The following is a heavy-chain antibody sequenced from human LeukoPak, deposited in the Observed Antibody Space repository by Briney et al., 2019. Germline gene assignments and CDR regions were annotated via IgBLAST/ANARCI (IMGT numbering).Heavy chain of an antibody. D-gene: IGHD5-24*01. CDR3: ARASISPFDY. Sequence: SETLSLTCTVSGGSISSYYWSWIRQPPGRGLEWIVYIYYSGSTNYNPSLKSRVTISVDTSKNQFSLKLSSVTAADTAVYYCARASISPFDYWGQGTLVTVSS. CDR2: IYYSGST. V-gene: IGHV4-59*01. CDR1: GGSISSYY. J-gene: IGHJ4*02.